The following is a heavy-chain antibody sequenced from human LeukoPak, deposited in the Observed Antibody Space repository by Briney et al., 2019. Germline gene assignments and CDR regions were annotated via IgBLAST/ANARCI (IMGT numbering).Heavy chain of an antibody. CDR2: IKQDGSGK. CDR1: GFTFSSYW. CDR3: ARVTAAAVYYFGY. J-gene: IGHJ4*02. Sequence: GGSLRLSCAASGFTFSSYWMSWVRQAPGKGLEGVANIKQDGSGKYYVDSVKGRFTISRDNAKNSLYLQMNSLRAEDTAVYYCARVTAAAVYYFGYWGQGTLVTVSS. V-gene: IGHV3-7*01. D-gene: IGHD6-13*01.